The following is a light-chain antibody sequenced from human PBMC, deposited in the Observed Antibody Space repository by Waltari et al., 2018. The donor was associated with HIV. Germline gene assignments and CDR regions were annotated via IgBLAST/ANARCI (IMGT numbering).Light chain of an antibody. V-gene: IGLV2-14*03. CDR3: SSFTDNRAVI. Sequence: QSVLTPPAPVSGSPGQSTAVPSPGPTSALVGYAYASWYQQHPDKAPKLLIYEVRSRPSGVSDRFSVSKSGNTASLTISGLQPEDEADYYCSSFTDNRAVIFGGGTKLTVL. CDR1: TSALVGYAY. CDR2: EVR. J-gene: IGLJ2*01.